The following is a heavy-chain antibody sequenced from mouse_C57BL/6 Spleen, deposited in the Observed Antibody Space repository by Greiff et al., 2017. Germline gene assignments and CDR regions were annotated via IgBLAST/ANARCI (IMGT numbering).Heavy chain of an antibody. CDR1: GFTFSNYW. CDR2: IILKSDNYAT. Sequence: EVKLQESGGGLVQPGGSVKLSCDASGFTFSNYWMNWVRQSPEKGLEWVAQIILKSDNYATHYSVSLKGRFTISRDDSKSSVYLQMNNLRAEDTGIYYCTRGYYGSSPLAMDYWGQGTSVTVSS. V-gene: IGHV6-3*01. CDR3: TRGYYGSSPLAMDY. J-gene: IGHJ4*01. D-gene: IGHD1-1*01.